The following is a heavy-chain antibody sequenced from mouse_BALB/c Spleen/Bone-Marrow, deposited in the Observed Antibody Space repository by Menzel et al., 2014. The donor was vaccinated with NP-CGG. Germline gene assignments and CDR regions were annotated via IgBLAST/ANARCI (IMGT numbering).Heavy chain of an antibody. D-gene: IGHD2-1*01. V-gene: IGHV1-54*01. CDR3: ARIYYGNYY. Sequence: QVQLKQSGAELVRPGTSGKVSCKASGYAFTNYLIEWVKQRPGQGLEWIGVINPGSGGTNYNEKFKGKATLTADKSSSTAYMQLSSLTSDDSAVYFCARIYYGNYYWGQGTTLTVSS. CDR2: INPGSGGT. J-gene: IGHJ2*01. CDR1: GYAFTNYL.